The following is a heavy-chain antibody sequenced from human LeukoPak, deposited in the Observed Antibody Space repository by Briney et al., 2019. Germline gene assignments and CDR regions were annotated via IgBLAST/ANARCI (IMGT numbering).Heavy chain of an antibody. CDR1: GYTFTNYD. J-gene: IGHJ5*02. D-gene: IGHD3-10*01. CDR2: MNPNSGDT. Sequence: ASVKVSCKTSGYTFTNYDINWVRQATGQGLEWMGWMNPNSGDTGYAHKFQGRVTMTANTSINTAYMELSSLRSEDTAVYYCARMHYYDSGGSNWFDPWGQGTLVTVSS. V-gene: IGHV1-8*01. CDR3: ARMHYYDSGGSNWFDP.